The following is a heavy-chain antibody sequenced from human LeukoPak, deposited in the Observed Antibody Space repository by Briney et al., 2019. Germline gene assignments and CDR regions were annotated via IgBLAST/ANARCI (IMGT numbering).Heavy chain of an antibody. CDR2: IGWNSGSI. CDR3: AKDIELGGGLLGAFDY. V-gene: IGHV3-9*01. D-gene: IGHD2/OR15-2a*01. J-gene: IGHJ4*02. CDR1: GFTFGDYA. Sequence: GRSLRLSCAASGFTFGDYAMHWVRQAPGKGLEWVSRIGWNSGSIAYADSVKGRITISRDNAKNSLYLQMNSLRPEDTALYYCAKDIELGGGLLGAFDYWGQGTLVTVSS.